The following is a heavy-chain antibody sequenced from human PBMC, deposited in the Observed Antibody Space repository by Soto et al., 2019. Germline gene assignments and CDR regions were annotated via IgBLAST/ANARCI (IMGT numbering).Heavy chain of an antibody. Sequence: GGSLRLSCAASGFTFSSYDMNWVRQAPGKGLEWVSGVSASGSITSYADSAKGRFTISRDNAKNTVFLQMTGLRAEDTAVYFCAKGDCSGGRCYRGFDYWGQGTLVTVSS. D-gene: IGHD2-15*01. V-gene: IGHV3-23*01. J-gene: IGHJ4*02. CDR2: VSASGSIT. CDR3: AKGDCSGGRCYRGFDY. CDR1: GFTFSSYD.